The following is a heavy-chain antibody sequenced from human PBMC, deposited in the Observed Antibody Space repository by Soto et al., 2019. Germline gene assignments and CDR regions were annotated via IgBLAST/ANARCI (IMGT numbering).Heavy chain of an antibody. Sequence: GGSLRLSCAASGFTFSSYDMNWVRQAPGKGLEWVSGVSASGSITSYADSAKGRFTISRDNAKNTVFLQMTGLRAEDTAVYFCAKGDCSGGRCYRGFDYWGQGTLVTVSS. D-gene: IGHD2-15*01. V-gene: IGHV3-23*01. J-gene: IGHJ4*02. CDR2: VSASGSIT. CDR3: AKGDCSGGRCYRGFDY. CDR1: GFTFSSYD.